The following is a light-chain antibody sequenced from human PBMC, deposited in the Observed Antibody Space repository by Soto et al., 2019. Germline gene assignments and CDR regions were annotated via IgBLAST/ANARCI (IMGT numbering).Light chain of an antibody. V-gene: IGLV2-14*01. CDR2: EVT. CDR3: SSYTTSSTWV. CDR1: SSDVGGYNY. J-gene: IGLJ3*02. Sequence: QSALTQPASVSGSPGQSITISCTGTSSDVGGYNYVSWYQQHPGKNPKLMIYEVTNRPSGVSNRFSGSKSGNTASLTISGLQAEDEADYYCSSYTTSSTWVLGGGTKLTVL.